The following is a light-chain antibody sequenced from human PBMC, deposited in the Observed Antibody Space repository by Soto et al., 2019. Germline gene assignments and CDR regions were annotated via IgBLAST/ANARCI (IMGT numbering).Light chain of an antibody. V-gene: IGKV1-5*03. CDR2: KAS. CDR3: QQYDGFSTT. Sequence: DIQMTQSPSTLSASVGDRVTITCRASQSISTWLAWYKQKPGKAPRLLIYKASTLETGVPSRFSGSGSGTEFTLTISSLQPDDFATYYCQQYDGFSTTFGQGTKVDIK. J-gene: IGKJ1*01. CDR1: QSISTW.